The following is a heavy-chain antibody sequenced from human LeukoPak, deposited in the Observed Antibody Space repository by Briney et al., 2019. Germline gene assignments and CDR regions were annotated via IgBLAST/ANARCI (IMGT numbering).Heavy chain of an antibody. Sequence: SDTLALICTVSGGSIRSHYWIWIRHPPGKGREDIGYIYDSVSTNYNLSLKSRVTISVDTSKNQFSLKLSSVTAADTAVYYCARDCSSLEYFDYWGQGPLVTVSS. V-gene: IGHV4-59*11. CDR3: ARDCSSLEYFDY. J-gene: IGHJ4*02. D-gene: IGHD6-13*01. CDR1: GGSIRSHY. CDR2: IYDSVST.